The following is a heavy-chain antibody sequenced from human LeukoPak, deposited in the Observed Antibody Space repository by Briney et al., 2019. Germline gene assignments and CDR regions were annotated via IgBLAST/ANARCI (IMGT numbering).Heavy chain of an antibody. CDR1: GGSISSYY. V-gene: IGHV4-59*08. J-gene: IGHJ4*02. CDR2: IFYSGST. CDR3: ARVYSSCWFDY. D-gene: IGHD6-13*01. Sequence: PSETLSLTCTVSGGSISSYYWSWIRQPPGKGLEWIGYIFYSGSTNYNPSLKSRVTISVDTSENQFSLNLNSVTAADTAVYYCARVYSSCWFDYWGQGTLVTVSS.